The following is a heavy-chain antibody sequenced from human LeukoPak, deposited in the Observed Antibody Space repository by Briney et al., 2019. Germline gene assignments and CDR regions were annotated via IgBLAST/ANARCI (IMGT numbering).Heavy chain of an antibody. CDR3: AKDIVVVPAGGDAFDI. Sequence: GGSLRLSCAASGFTFSSYAMSWVRQAPGKGLEWVSTISGSGGSTYYADSVKGRFTISRDNSKNTLYLQMNSLRAEDTAVYYCAKDIVVVPAGGDAFDIWGQGTMVTASS. V-gene: IGHV3-23*01. D-gene: IGHD2-2*01. CDR2: ISGSGGST. J-gene: IGHJ3*02. CDR1: GFTFSSYA.